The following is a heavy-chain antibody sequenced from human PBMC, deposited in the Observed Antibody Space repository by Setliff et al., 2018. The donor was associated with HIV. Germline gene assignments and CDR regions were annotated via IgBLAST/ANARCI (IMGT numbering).Heavy chain of an antibody. CDR1: GGSISSSNW. V-gene: IGHV4-4*02. CDR2: VLHSGSA. CDR3: ARDHVFGSRTGFDP. D-gene: IGHD3-10*01. Sequence: SETLSLTCAVSGGSISSSNWWSWVRQPPGKGLEWIGEVLHSGSANSNASLRSRVMISVDTSKNQFSLKLSAVTAADTAVYYCARDHVFGSRTGFDPWGPGILVTVSS. J-gene: IGHJ5*02.